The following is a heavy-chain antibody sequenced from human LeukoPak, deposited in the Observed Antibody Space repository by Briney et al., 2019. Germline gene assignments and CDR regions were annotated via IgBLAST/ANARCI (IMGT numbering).Heavy chain of an antibody. J-gene: IGHJ5*02. CDR2: IYHSGST. V-gene: IGHV4-34*01. CDR1: GFTFSSYS. Sequence: GSLRLSCAASGFTFSSYSMNWVRQPPGKGLEWIGEIYHSGSTNYNPSLQSRITISVDTSKNQFSLRLTSMTAADTAVYYCARQVFVVVPPTIREGYSSSFNWFDPWGQGTPVIVSS. D-gene: IGHD3-3*01. CDR3: ARQVFVVVPPTIREGYSSSFNWFDP.